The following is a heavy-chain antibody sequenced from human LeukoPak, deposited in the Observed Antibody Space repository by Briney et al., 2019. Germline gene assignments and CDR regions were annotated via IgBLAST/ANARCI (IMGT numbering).Heavy chain of an antibody. V-gene: IGHV3-30*03. CDR2: ISYDGSNK. CDR1: GFTFSSYG. J-gene: IGHJ4*02. Sequence: PGGSLRLSCAASGFTFSSYGMHWVRQAPGKGLEWVAVISYDGSNKYYADSVKGRFTISRDNSKNTLYLQMNSLRAEDTAVYYCARNWILTGLLDYWGQGTLVTVSS. D-gene: IGHD3-9*01. CDR3: ARNWILTGLLDY.